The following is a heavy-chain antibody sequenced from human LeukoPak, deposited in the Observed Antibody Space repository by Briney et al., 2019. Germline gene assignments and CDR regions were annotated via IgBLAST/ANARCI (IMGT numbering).Heavy chain of an antibody. D-gene: IGHD6-19*01. CDR3: AKVTWSSSGSDY. J-gene: IGHJ4*02. V-gene: IGHV3-23*01. Sequence: GGSLRLSCAASGFTFSSYDMSWVRQAPGKGLEWVSGINKSGGGTYYADSVKGRFTMSRDNSKNTLFLQMNSLRAEDTAVYYCAKVTWSSSGSDYWGQGTLVAVSS. CDR2: INKSGGGT. CDR1: GFTFSSYD.